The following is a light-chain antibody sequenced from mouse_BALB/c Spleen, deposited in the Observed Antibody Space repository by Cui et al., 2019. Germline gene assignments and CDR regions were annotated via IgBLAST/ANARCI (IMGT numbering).Light chain of an antibody. CDR3: HQWSSYPWT. Sequence: QIVLTQSPAIMSASLGEEITLTCSASSSVSYMHWYQQKSGTSPKLLIYSTSTLVSGVTSRFSGSGSGTCYSITISSVEAEEAADYYCHQWSSYPWTFGGGTKLEIK. CDR2: STS. CDR1: SSVSY. J-gene: IGKJ1*01. V-gene: IGKV4-80*01.